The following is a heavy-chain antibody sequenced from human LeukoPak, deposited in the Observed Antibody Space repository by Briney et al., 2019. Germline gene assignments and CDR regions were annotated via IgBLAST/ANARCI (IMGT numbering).Heavy chain of an antibody. V-gene: IGHV3-64D*06. CDR2: LYSRGTST. Sequence: GGSLRLSCAASGFTFSSYAMHWVRQAPGKGLDYVSVLYSRGTSTYYADSVKGRFTVSRDSSKNTLFLQMSSLRVEDTAIYYCVRDSSGMDVWGRGTAVTVSS. CDR1: GFTFSSYA. J-gene: IGHJ6*02. CDR3: VRDSSGMDV.